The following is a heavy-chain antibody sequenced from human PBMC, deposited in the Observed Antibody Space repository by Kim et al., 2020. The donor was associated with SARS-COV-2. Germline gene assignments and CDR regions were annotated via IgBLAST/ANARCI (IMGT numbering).Heavy chain of an antibody. CDR1: GFTFSSYA. D-gene: IGHD2-21*02. Sequence: GGSLRLSCAASGFTFSSYAMSWVRQAPGKGLEWVSAISGSGGSTYYADSVKGRFTISRDNSKNTLYLQMNSLRAEDTAVYYCARAGGDSEAFDIWGQGTMVTVSS. CDR3: ARAGGDSEAFDI. CDR2: ISGSGGST. V-gene: IGHV3-23*01. J-gene: IGHJ3*02.